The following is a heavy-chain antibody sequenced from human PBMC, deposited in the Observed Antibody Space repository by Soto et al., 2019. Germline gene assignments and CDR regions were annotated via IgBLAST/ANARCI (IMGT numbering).Heavy chain of an antibody. D-gene: IGHD3-3*01. Sequence: SVSNAWMNWVRQAPGKGLDWVGRIKSKTDGGTTDYAAPVKGRFTISRDDSKNTLYLQMNSLKTEDTAVYYCTTGRITIFGVVSRGYFQHWGQGTLVTVSS. CDR1: SVSNAW. J-gene: IGHJ1*01. V-gene: IGHV3-15*07. CDR3: TTGRITIFGVVSRGYFQH. CDR2: IKSKTDGGTT.